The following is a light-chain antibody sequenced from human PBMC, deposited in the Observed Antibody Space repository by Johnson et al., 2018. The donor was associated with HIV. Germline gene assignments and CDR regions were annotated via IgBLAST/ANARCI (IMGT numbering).Light chain of an antibody. V-gene: IGLV1-51*01. Sequence: QPVLTQPPSVSAAPGQKVTISCSGSSSNIGNNYVSWYQQLPGTAPKLLIYDNNKRPSGIPDRFSGSKSGTSATLGITGLQTGDEADYYCGTWDSSLSTAFFGTGTKVTV. J-gene: IGLJ1*01. CDR2: DNN. CDR3: GTWDSSLSTAF. CDR1: SSNIGNNY.